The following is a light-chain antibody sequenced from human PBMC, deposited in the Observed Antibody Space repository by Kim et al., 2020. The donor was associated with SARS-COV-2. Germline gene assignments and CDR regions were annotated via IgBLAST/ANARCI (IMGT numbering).Light chain of an antibody. J-gene: IGKJ1*01. CDR2: WAS. Sequence: IVMTQSPDSLAVSLGERATINCKSSQSVLYSSNNKNYLAWYQLRPGQPPKLLIYWASTRESGVPNRFSGSGSGTDFTLTISTLQAEDVAVYYCQQYYTTPWTFGQGTKVDIK. V-gene: IGKV4-1*01. CDR1: QSVLYSSNNKNY. CDR3: QQYYTTPWT.